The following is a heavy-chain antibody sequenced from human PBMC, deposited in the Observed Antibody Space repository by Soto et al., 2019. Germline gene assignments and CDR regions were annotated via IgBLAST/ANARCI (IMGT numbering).Heavy chain of an antibody. Sequence: WGSLRLSCAASGVTSSSYAMSWVRQAPGKGLEWVSAISGSGGSTYYADSVKGRFTISRDNSKNTLYLQMNSLRAEDTAVYYCANNPDIAVAAYYFDYWGQGTLVTVSS. CDR2: ISGSGGST. CDR3: ANNPDIAVAAYYFDY. V-gene: IGHV3-23*01. D-gene: IGHD6-19*01. J-gene: IGHJ4*02. CDR1: GVTSSSYA.